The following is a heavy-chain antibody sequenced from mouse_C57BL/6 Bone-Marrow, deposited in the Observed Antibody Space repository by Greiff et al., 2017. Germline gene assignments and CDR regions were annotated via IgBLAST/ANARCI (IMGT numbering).Heavy chain of an antibody. V-gene: IGHV1-82*01. CDR1: GYAFSSSW. CDR2: IYPGDGDT. Sequence: VKLVESGPELVKPGASVKISCKASGYAFSSSWMNWVKQRPGKGLEWIGRIYPGDGDTNYNGKFKGKATLTADKSSSTAYMQLSSLTSEDSAVYFCAREVYYGSSGDYWGQGTTLTVSS. J-gene: IGHJ2*01. D-gene: IGHD1-1*01. CDR3: AREVYYGSSGDY.